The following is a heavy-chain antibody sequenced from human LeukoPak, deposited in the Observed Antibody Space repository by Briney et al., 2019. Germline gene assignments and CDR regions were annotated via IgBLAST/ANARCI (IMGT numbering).Heavy chain of an antibody. CDR1: GFTFSNYA. V-gene: IGHV3-64*01. D-gene: IGHD5-18*01. Sequence: GGSLRLSCAASGFTFSNYAMHWVRQAPGKGLECVSAITSDGGSTYYANSVKGRFTISRDNSKNTLYLQMGSLRAEDMAVYYCARRDADMAGSGFDIWGQGAMVTVSS. CDR3: ARRDADMAGSGFDI. CDR2: ITSDGGST. J-gene: IGHJ3*02.